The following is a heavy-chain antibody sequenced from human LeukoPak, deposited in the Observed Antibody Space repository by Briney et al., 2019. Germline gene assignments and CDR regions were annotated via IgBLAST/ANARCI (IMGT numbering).Heavy chain of an antibody. D-gene: IGHD3/OR15-3a*01. CDR3: ARWNYDIWTGHRYFDY. CDR2: FDNSGGS. V-gene: IGHV4-59*01. Sequence: SETLSLTCNVSGDSIRGFYWAWIRQPPGKGLEWIGYFDNSGGSNYNPALESRVIISVDSSKNQFSLKLRSLTAADTAVYYCARWNYDIWTGHRYFDYWGQGTLVIVSS. J-gene: IGHJ4*02. CDR1: GDSIRGFY.